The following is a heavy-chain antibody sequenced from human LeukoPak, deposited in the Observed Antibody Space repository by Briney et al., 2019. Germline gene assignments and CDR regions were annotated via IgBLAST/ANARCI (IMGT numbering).Heavy chain of an antibody. Sequence: SETLSLTCTVSGGSISSYYWSWIRQPPGKGLEWIGYIYYSGSTNYNPSLKSRVTISVDTSKNQFSLKLSSVTAADTAVYYCARAYDFWSGYPFDYWGQGTLVTVSS. V-gene: IGHV4-59*01. CDR3: ARAYDFWSGYPFDY. J-gene: IGHJ4*02. CDR1: GGSISSYY. D-gene: IGHD3-3*01. CDR2: IYYSGST.